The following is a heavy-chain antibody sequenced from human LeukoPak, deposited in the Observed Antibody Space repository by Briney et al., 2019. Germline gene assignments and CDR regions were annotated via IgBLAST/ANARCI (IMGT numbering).Heavy chain of an antibody. V-gene: IGHV3-74*01. Sequence: PGGSLRLSCAASGFTFSSYWMHWVRQAPGKGLVWVSRINSDGSSTSYADSVKGRFTISRDNAKNTLYLQMNSLRAEDTAVYYCARDWVTIFGVAPGAFDIWGQGTMVTVSS. CDR3: ARDWVTIFGVAPGAFDI. CDR2: INSDGSST. D-gene: IGHD3-3*01. J-gene: IGHJ3*02. CDR1: GFTFSSYW.